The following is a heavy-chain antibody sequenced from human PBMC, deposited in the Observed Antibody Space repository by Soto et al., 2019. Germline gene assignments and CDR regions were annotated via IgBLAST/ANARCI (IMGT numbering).Heavy chain of an antibody. D-gene: IGHD3-22*01. V-gene: IGHV4-34*01. J-gene: IGHJ4*02. CDR3: ARVSSENYYYDSSGYSNFDY. Sequence: SETLSLTCAVYGGSFSGYYWSWIRQPPGKGLEWIGEINHSGSTNYNPSLKSRDTISVDTSKNKFSLKLSSVTAADTAVYYCARVSSENYYYDSSGYSNFDYWGQGTLVTVSS. CDR1: GGSFSGYY. CDR2: INHSGST.